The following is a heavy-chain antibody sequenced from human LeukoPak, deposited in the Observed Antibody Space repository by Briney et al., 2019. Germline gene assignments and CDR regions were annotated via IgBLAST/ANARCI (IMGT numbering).Heavy chain of an antibody. J-gene: IGHJ4*02. D-gene: IGHD3-22*01. CDR2: ITSSSSYI. V-gene: IGHV3-21*04. CDR1: GFTFSIYS. Sequence: GGSLRLSCAVSGFTFSIYSMNWVRQAPGKGLEWVSSITSSSSYIYNADSVKGRFTISRDNAKSSLYLQMNSLRAEDTAFYYCATGGQYYDGSGYGHDHWGQGTLVTVSS. CDR3: ATGGQYYDGSGYGHDH.